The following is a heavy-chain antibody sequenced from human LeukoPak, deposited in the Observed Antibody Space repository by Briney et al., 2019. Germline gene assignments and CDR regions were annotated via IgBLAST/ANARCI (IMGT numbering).Heavy chain of an antibody. CDR3: VRQSDVAFDI. J-gene: IGHJ3*02. CDR2: IYPGDSDT. CDR1: GYSFTSYW. V-gene: IGHV5-51*01. Sequence: GESLQISCKGSGYSFTSYWIGWVRQMPGTGLEWMGIIYPGDSDTRYSPSFQGQVTISADKSISTAYLRWSSLKASDTAMYYCVRQSDVAFDIWGQGTMVTVSS.